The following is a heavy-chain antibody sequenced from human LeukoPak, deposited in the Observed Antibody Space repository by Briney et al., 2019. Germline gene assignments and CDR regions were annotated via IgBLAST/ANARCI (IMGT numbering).Heavy chain of an antibody. Sequence: PGGSLRLSCAASGFTFSSYGMSWVRQAPGKGLEWIGEINHSGSTNYNPSLKSRVTISVDTSKNQFSLKLSSVTAADTAVYYCARVPLYSYGYDSHQPTDAFDIWGQGTMVTVSS. CDR3: ARVPLYSYGYDSHQPTDAFDI. V-gene: IGHV4-34*01. CDR1: GFTFSSYG. J-gene: IGHJ3*02. D-gene: IGHD5-18*01. CDR2: INHSGST.